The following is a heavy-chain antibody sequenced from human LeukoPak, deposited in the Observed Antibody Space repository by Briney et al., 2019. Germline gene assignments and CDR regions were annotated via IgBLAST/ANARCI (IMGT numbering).Heavy chain of an antibody. CDR3: ASRVNTAMVTTPFDY. J-gene: IGHJ4*02. CDR1: GGSVSGYY. V-gene: IGHV4-34*01. D-gene: IGHD5-18*01. CDR2: ISHTGGA. Sequence: SETLSLTCAVSGGSVSGYYWTWVRQPLGKGLEWIGEISHTGGANYNPSLKSRVTIGLDTSKKQLSLKLESVTAADTAVYYCASRVNTAMVTTPFDYWGQGTLVTVSS.